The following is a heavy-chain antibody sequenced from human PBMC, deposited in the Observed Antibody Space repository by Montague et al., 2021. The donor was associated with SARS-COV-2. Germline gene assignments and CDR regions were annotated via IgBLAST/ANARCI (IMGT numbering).Heavy chain of an antibody. CDR3: ARIPVGSKYYFDV. J-gene: IGHJ4*02. D-gene: IGHD2-2*01. CDR2: TYYRSKWYN. CDR1: GDSVSSNIAT. V-gene: IGHV6-1*01. Sequence: CAISGDSVSSNIATWNWIRQSPSRGLEWLGRTYYRSKWYNDYAESVKSRITIDPDTSKHQFSLHLNSVTPEDTAVYCCARIPVGSKYYFDVWGQGTLVTVSS.